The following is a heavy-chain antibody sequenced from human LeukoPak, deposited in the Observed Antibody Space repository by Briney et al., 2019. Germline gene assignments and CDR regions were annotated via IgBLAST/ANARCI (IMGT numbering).Heavy chain of an antibody. V-gene: IGHV4-30-2*01. CDR2: IYHSGST. Sequence: SQTLSLTCTVSGGSISSGGYSWSWIRQPPGKGLEWIGYIYHSGSTYYNPSLKSRVTISVDRSKNQFSLKLSSVTAADTAVYYCASRNQDFWSGYWDVWGQGTTVTVSS. D-gene: IGHD3-3*01. J-gene: IGHJ6*02. CDR1: GGSISSGGYS. CDR3: ASRNQDFWSGYWDV.